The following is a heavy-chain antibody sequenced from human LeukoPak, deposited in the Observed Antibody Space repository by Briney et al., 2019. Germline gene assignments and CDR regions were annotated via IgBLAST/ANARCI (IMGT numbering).Heavy chain of an antibody. CDR3: ARWGQRGSGWAKLFDY. CDR2: IKQDGSEK. V-gene: IGHV3-7*03. Sequence: GGSLRLSCAASGFTFSSYWMSWVRQAPGKGLEWVANIKQDGSEKYYVDSVKGRFTISRDNAKNSLYLQMNSLRVEDTAVHYCARWGQRGSGWAKLFDYWGQGTLVTVSS. J-gene: IGHJ4*02. D-gene: IGHD6-19*01. CDR1: GFTFSSYW.